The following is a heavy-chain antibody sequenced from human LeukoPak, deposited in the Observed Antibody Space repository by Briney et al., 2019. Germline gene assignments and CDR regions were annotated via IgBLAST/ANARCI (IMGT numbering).Heavy chain of an antibody. CDR1: GGSISSSSYY. CDR3: ARVLSSGWYFDY. D-gene: IGHD6-19*01. V-gene: IGHV4-39*07. Sequence: SETLSLTCTVSGGSISSSSYYWGWIRQPPGKGLEWIVSIYYSGSTYYNPSLKSRVTISVDTSKNQFSLKLSSVTAADTAVYYCARVLSSGWYFDYWGQGTLVTVSS. J-gene: IGHJ4*02. CDR2: IYYSGST.